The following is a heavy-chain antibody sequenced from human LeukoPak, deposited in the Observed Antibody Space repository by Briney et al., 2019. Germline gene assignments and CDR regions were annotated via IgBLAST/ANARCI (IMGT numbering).Heavy chain of an antibody. CDR3: ARWFHIGYCSSTSCRNRAYYYYYYGMDV. V-gene: IGHV1-8*01. CDR2: MNPNSGNT. J-gene: IGHJ6*02. D-gene: IGHD2-2*01. Sequence: ASVKVSCKASGYTFTSYDINWVRQATGQGLEWMGWMNPNSGNTGYAQKFQGRVTMTGNTSISTAYMELSSLRSEDTAVYYCARWFHIGYCSSTSCRNRAYYYYYYGMDVWGQGTTVTVSS. CDR1: GYTFTSYD.